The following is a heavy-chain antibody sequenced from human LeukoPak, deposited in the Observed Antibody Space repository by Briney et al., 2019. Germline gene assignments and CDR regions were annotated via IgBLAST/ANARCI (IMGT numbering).Heavy chain of an antibody. CDR3: ARAGGGSGWHKRYYGMDV. V-gene: IGHV3-11*06. J-gene: IGHJ6*04. CDR1: GFTFSDYY. CDR2: ISSSSSYT. D-gene: IGHD6-19*01. Sequence: GGSLRLSCAASGFTFSDYYMSWIRQAPGKGLEWVSYISSSSSYTNYADSVKGRFTISRDNAKNSLYLQMNSLRAEDTAVYYCARAGGGSGWHKRYYGMDVWGKGTTVTVSS.